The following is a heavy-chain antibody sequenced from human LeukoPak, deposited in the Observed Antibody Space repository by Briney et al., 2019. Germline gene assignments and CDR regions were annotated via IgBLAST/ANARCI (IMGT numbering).Heavy chain of an antibody. CDR1: GFTFSSYS. CDR2: ISSSSSTI. Sequence: PGGSLRLSCAASGFTFSSYSMNWVRQAPGKGLEWVSYISSSSSTIYYADSVKGRFTISRDNAKNSLYLQMNSLRAEDTAVYYCARGLYSGYDSSLDYWGQGTLVTVSS. J-gene: IGHJ4*02. CDR3: ARGLYSGYDSSLDY. V-gene: IGHV3-48*01. D-gene: IGHD5-12*01.